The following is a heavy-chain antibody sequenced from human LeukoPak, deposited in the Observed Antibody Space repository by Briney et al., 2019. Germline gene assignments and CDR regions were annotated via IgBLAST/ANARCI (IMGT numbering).Heavy chain of an antibody. Sequence: SETLSLTCTVSGGSISSGSYYWSWLRQPAGKGLEWIGRIYTSGSTNYNPSLKSRVTMSVDTSKNQFSLKLSSVTAADTAVYYCARDRVWSSGYDYWGQGTLVTVSS. D-gene: IGHD6-19*01. V-gene: IGHV4-61*02. CDR2: IYTSGST. J-gene: IGHJ4*02. CDR3: ARDRVWSSGYDY. CDR1: GGSISSGSYY.